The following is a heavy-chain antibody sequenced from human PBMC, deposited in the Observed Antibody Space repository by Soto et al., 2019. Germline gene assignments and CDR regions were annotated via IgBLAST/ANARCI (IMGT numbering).Heavy chain of an antibody. Sequence: ASVKVSCKTSGDSFNDYYIHWVRQAPGQGLEWMGWINPNGGATKYAQKFQGRVTVTRDTSIRTVYMELSSLRSDDTAVYYCARESGGATATLDYYYFYMDVWGKGTKVTVSS. D-gene: IGHD5-12*01. J-gene: IGHJ6*03. CDR2: INPNGGAT. CDR3: ARESGGATATLDYYYFYMDV. CDR1: GDSFNDYY. V-gene: IGHV1-2*02.